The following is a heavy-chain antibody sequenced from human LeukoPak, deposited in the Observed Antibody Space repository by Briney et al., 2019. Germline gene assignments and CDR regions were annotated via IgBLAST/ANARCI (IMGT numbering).Heavy chain of an antibody. D-gene: IGHD2-21*02. CDR2: INSDGRTT. J-gene: IGHJ3*02. CDR1: GFTFSSYW. V-gene: IGHV3-74*01. Sequence: PGGSLRLSCAASGFTFSSYWMHWVRQAPGKGLVWVSRINSDGRTTNYADSVKGRFTISRDNAKNTLYLQMNSLRAGDTAVYYCAREGIVVVTAINAFDMWGQGTMVTVSS. CDR3: AREGIVVVTAINAFDM.